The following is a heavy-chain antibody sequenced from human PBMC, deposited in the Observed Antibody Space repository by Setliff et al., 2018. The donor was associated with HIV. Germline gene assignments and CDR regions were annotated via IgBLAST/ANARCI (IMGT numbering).Heavy chain of an antibody. CDR3: ARDGPHCITSSCPGAWFDP. Sequence: PSETLSLTCTVSDASISNYHWSWIRQPPGKGLEWIGYIYYSGSTNYNPSLKSRVTISIDTSTNQFSLKLSSVTAADTAVYYCARDGPHCITSSCPGAWFDPWGQGTLVTVSS. CDR2: IYYSGST. J-gene: IGHJ5*02. D-gene: IGHD2-2*01. CDR1: DASISNYH. V-gene: IGHV4-59*12.